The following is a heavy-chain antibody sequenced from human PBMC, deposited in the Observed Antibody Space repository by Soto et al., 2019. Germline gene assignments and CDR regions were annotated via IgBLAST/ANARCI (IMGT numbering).Heavy chain of an antibody. CDR3: ARASPGYSSSWYLVDY. CDR1: GGSISSSNW. J-gene: IGHJ4*02. V-gene: IGHV4-4*02. CDR2: IYHSGST. Sequence: TSETLSLTCAVSGGSISSSNWWSWVRQPPGKGLEWIGEIYHSGSTNYNPSLKSRVTISVDKSKNQFSLKLSSVTAADTAVYYCARASPGYSSSWYLVDYWGQGTLVTVSS. D-gene: IGHD6-13*01.